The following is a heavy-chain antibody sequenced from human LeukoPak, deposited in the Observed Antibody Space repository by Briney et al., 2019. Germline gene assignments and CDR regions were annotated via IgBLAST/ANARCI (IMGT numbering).Heavy chain of an antibody. CDR2: ISSSSSYT. CDR3: ARLVRGVLDY. J-gene: IGHJ4*02. CDR1: GFTFSDYY. V-gene: IGHV3-11*06. D-gene: IGHD3-10*01. Sequence: GTSLRLSCAASGFTFSDYYMSWIRQAPGKGLEWVSYISSSSSYTNYADSVKGRFTISRDNAKNSLYLQMNSLRAEDTAVYYCARLVRGVLDYWGQGTLVTVSS.